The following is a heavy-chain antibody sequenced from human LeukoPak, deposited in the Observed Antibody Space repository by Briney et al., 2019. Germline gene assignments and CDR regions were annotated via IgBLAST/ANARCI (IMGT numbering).Heavy chain of an antibody. CDR1: GFTFNSYS. D-gene: IGHD5-24*01. CDR3: ANLGPPGRDHYLES. V-gene: IGHV3-48*02. CDR2: ITGSGVTT. J-gene: IGHJ4*02. Sequence: GGSLRLSCAASGFTFNSYSMNWVRQAPGKGLEWVSGITGSGVTTYYADSVKGRFTISRDNAKNSLYLQMNSLRDEDTAVYYCANLGPPGRDHYLESWGQGTLVTVSS.